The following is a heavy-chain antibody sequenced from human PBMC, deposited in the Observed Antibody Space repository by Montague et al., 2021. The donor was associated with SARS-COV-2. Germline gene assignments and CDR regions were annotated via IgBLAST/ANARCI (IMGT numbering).Heavy chain of an antibody. V-gene: IGHV4-34*01. J-gene: IGHJ4*02. D-gene: IGHD4/OR15-4a*01. CDR3: ARGPRKVTMVGVVLLGTAHYFDY. Sequence: SETLSLTCAVYGGPFSGYYWSWIRQTPGKGLEWIGEIHDGGRTNYNPSLKSRVTISSDTSKNQFSLSLTSVTAADTAVYYCARGPRKVTMVGVVLLGTAHYFDYWGQGTQVTVSS. CDR1: GGPFSGYY. CDR2: IHDGGRT.